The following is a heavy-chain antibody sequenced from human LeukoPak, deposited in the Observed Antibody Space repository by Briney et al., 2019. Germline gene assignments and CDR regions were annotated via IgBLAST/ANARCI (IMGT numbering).Heavy chain of an antibody. Sequence: GGSLRLSCAASEFSFGNYAMSWVRQAPGKGLQWVSAITSSGSGTYYADSVKGRFTISRDNSKNTLYLQMNSLRAEDTAVYYCAKKMGTGSFYFDYWGQGTLVTVSS. J-gene: IGHJ4*02. CDR3: AKKMGTGSFYFDY. V-gene: IGHV3-23*01. CDR2: ITSSGSGT. CDR1: EFSFGNYA. D-gene: IGHD3-10*01.